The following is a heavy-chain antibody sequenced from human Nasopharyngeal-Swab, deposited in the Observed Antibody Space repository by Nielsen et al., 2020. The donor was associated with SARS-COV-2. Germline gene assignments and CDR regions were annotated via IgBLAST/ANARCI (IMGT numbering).Heavy chain of an antibody. CDR3: ARGGELELDY. CDR2: INNDGSST. J-gene: IGHJ4*02. CDR1: GFTFSSYW. V-gene: IGHV3-74*01. D-gene: IGHD1-1*01. Sequence: GESLKISCAASGFTFSSYWMHWVRQVPGKGLVWVSRINNDGSSTYYADSVKGRFTISRDNAKNTLYLQMNSLRAEDTAVYFCARGGELELDYWGQGTLVTVSS.